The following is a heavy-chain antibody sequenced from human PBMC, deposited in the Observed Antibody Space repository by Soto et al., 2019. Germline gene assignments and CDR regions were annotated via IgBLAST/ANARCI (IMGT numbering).Heavy chain of an antibody. CDR2: IYYSGNT. J-gene: IGHJ6*02. Sequence: SETLSLTCSVSGGSISSYYWSWIRQPPWKGLEWIGYIYYSGNTNYNPSLKSRVTISVDTSKNQVSLKVYSVTAADTALYYCASSGRDLGSSSPKGKNYYSYYGLDVWGQGTTVTVSS. D-gene: IGHD6-13*01. CDR3: ASSGRDLGSSSPKGKNYYSYYGLDV. CDR1: GGSISSYY. V-gene: IGHV4-59*01.